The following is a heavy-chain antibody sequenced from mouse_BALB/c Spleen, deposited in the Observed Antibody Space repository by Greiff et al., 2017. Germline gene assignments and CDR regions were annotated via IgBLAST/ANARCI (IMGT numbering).Heavy chain of an antibody. CDR1: GFTFNTYA. CDR3: VRHNYYGSTYGYAMDY. D-gene: IGHD1-1*01. CDR2: IRSKSNNYAT. Sequence: EVKLVESGGGLVQPKGSLKLSCAASGFTFNTYAMNWVRQAPGKGLEWVARIRSKSNNYATYYADSVKDRFTISRDDSQSMLYLQMNNLKTEDTAMYYCVRHNYYGSTYGYAMDYWGQETSVTVSS. V-gene: IGHV10-1*02. J-gene: IGHJ4*01.